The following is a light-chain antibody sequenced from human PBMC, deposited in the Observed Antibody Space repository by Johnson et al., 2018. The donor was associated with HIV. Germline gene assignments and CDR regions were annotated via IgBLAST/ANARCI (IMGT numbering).Light chain of an antibody. J-gene: IGLJ1*01. Sequence: QSMLTQPPSVSAAPGQKVTISCSGSNYNIGNNYVSWYQHLRGTAPKLLIYDNDQRPSGIPDRFSASKSGTSATLDITGLQTGDGADYYCGTWDSSLSAGGVFGTGTKVTVL. V-gene: IGLV1-51*01. CDR3: GTWDSSLSAGGV. CDR1: NYNIGNNY. CDR2: DND.